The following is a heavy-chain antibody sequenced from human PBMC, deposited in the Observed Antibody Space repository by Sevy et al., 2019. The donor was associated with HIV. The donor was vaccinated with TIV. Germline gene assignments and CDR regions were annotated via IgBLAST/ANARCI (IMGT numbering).Heavy chain of an antibody. D-gene: IGHD5-12*01. Sequence: GGSLRLSCAASGFTFSSYGMHWVRQAPGKGLEWVAVISYDGSNKYYGPSVKGRFTISRDNSKNTLYLQMNSLRAEDTAVYYCAKWSMGGARWLQLGAFDIWGQGTMVTVSS. CDR3: AKWSMGGARWLQLGAFDI. CDR2: ISYDGSNK. V-gene: IGHV3-30*18. CDR1: GFTFSSYG. J-gene: IGHJ3*02.